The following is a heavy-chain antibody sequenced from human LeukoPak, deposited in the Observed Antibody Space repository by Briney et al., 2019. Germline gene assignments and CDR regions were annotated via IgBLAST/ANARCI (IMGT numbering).Heavy chain of an antibody. CDR2: ISGSGGST. D-gene: IGHD3-22*01. CDR1: GFTFSSYA. J-gene: IGHJ4*02. V-gene: IGHV3-23*01. Sequence: PGGSLRLSCAASGFTFSSYAMSWVRQAPGKGLEWVSAISGSGGSTYYADSVKGRFTIYRDNSKNTLYLQMNSLRAEDTAVYYCAKDPVLRNYYDSSGYLFDYWGQGTLVTVSS. CDR3: AKDPVLRNYYDSSGYLFDY.